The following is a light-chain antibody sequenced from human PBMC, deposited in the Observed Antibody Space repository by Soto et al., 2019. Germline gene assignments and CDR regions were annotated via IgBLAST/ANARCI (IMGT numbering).Light chain of an antibody. Sequence: DIQLTQSPSFLSASVGDRVTITCRASQDISSDLAWYQQKPGKAPKLLIYVASTLQSGVPSRFSGSASGTEFSLTISSLQPEDFASYFCQQLNSYPLTFGGGAKVEIK. CDR3: QQLNSYPLT. J-gene: IGKJ4*01. CDR2: VAS. V-gene: IGKV1-9*01. CDR1: QDISSD.